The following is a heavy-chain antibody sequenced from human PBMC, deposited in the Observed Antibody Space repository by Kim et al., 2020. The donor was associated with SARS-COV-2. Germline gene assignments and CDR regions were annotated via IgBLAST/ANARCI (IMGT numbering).Heavy chain of an antibody. D-gene: IGHD3-3*01. CDR3: ASSGFLGYEGWFDP. CDR2: IYYSGST. Sequence: SETLSLTCTVSGGSISSYYWSWIRQPPGKGLEWIGYIYYSGSTNYNPSLKSRVTISVDTSKNQFSLKLSSVTAADTAVYYCASSGFLGYEGWFDPWGQGT. J-gene: IGHJ5*02. V-gene: IGHV4-59*13. CDR1: GGSISSYY.